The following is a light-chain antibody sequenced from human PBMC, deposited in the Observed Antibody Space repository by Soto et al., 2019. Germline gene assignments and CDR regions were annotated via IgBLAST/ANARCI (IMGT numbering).Light chain of an antibody. CDR1: QSISSKY. CDR2: GAS. Sequence: VLTQSPCALSFSPGERATLSCRASQSISSKYLAWYQQKPGQAPRLLIYGASSRATGVPDRFSGSGSGTDFTLTISRLEPEDFAIYYCHHYNNWPRTFGQGTKVDIK. CDR3: HHYNNWPRT. V-gene: IGKV3-20*01. J-gene: IGKJ1*01.